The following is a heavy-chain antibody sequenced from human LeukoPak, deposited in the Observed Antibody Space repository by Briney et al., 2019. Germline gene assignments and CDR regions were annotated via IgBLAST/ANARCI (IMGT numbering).Heavy chain of an antibody. J-gene: IGHJ4*02. CDR3: ARHPGYYHSSGRPTGYFDY. V-gene: IGHV4-4*02. CDR1: GGSIRSSNW. Sequence: SETLSLTCAVSGGSIRSSNWWSWVRQPPGKGLEWMGEIYHSGSTKYNPSLKSRVSISVDKYKNQFSLKLSSVTAADTAVYYCARHPGYYHSSGRPTGYFDYCGPGTLVTVSS. D-gene: IGHD3-22*01. CDR2: IYHSGST.